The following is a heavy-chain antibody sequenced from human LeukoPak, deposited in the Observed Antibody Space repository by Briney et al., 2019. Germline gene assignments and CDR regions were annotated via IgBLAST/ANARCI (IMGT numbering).Heavy chain of an antibody. J-gene: IGHJ4*02. D-gene: IGHD3-22*01. Sequence: ASVKVSCKASGYPFSTYWLHWVRQAPGQGLEWMGFVNPNDGARIYAQEFQGRITMTRDTSTNTVFMELSSVRSEDTAVYYCARGLYYYDRSTYDDFDYWGQGTLVTVSS. CDR1: GYPFSTYW. V-gene: IGHV1-46*01. CDR2: VNPNDGAR. CDR3: ARGLYYYDRSTYDDFDY.